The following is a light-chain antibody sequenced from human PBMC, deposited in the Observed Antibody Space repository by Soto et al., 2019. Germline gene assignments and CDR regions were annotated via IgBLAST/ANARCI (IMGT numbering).Light chain of an antibody. V-gene: IGKV1-39*01. J-gene: IGKJ1*01. CDR1: QNVRSY. CDR2: EKS. CDR3: QQTFSLPRS. Sequence: DTQMTQSPSSLPASVGDRVTISCRASQNVRSYLNWYQQKPGKAPKLLIYEKSTLESGVPSRFSGDGYGADFTLSISSLEPEDFATYYCQQTFSLPRSFGPGTKVEI.